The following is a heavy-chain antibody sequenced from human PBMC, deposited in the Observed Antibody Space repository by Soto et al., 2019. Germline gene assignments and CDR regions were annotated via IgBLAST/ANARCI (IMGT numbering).Heavy chain of an antibody. V-gene: IGHV4-4*02. D-gene: IGHD3-10*01. CDR3: ARLVYDTRLNYMYFDF. Sequence: SETLSLTCAVSGVSLTSGNWWTWVRQSPQRGLEYIGEIFHDGTANYYPSFERRVAMSVDTSRNQFSLKLTSVTAADTAVYFCARLVYDTRLNYMYFDFWGPGTPVPVSS. CDR2: IFHDGTA. J-gene: IGHJ4*02. CDR1: GVSLTSGNW.